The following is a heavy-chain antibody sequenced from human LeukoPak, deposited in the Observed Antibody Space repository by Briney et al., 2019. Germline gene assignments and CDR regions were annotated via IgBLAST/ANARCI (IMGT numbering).Heavy chain of an antibody. CDR3: AREGNGDYWLDP. CDR1: GFTFSSYE. V-gene: IGHV3-48*03. CDR2: ISSSGSTI. D-gene: IGHD4-17*01. J-gene: IGHJ5*02. Sequence: PGGSLRLSCAASGFTFSSYEMNWVRQAPGKGLEWVSYISSSGSTIYYADSVKGRFTISRDNAKNSLYLQMNSLRAEDTAVYYCAREGNGDYWLDPWGQGTLVTVSS.